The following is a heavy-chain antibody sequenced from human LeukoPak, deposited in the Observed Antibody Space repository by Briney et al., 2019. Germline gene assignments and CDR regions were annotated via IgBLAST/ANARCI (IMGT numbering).Heavy chain of an antibody. V-gene: IGHV3-23*01. Sequence: GGSLRLSCAASGLTFSSYATSWVRQAPGKGLEWVSAISAGGLTTLYADSVKGRLTISRDDSKNTLYLQMNSLRAEDTAIYYCAMGGVTTRRFDPWGQGTLVTVSS. CDR2: ISAGGLTT. CDR3: AMGGVTTRRFDP. D-gene: IGHD3-16*01. J-gene: IGHJ5*02. CDR1: GLTFSSYA.